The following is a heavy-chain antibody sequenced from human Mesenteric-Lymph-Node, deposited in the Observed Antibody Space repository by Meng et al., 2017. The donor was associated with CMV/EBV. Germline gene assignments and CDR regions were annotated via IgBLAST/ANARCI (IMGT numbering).Heavy chain of an antibody. CDR2: ISGSGETI. CDR3: ARHERPYCVTTSCSPAFDP. J-gene: IGHJ5*02. CDR1: GFSVSDNY. V-gene: IGHV3-11*04. Sequence: GGSLRLSCAASGFSVSDNYMSWIRQVPGEGLEWITYISGSGETIYYADSVKGRFTISRDNVKRSLYLQMNSLRAEDTAMYHCARHERPYCVTTSCSPAFDPWGQGTLVTVSS. D-gene: IGHD2-2*01.